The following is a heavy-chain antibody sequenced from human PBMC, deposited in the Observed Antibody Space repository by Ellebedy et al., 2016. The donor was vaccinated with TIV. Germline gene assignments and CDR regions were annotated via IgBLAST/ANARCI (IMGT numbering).Heavy chain of an antibody. CDR2: IAYDGNDK. D-gene: IGHD3-9*01. CDR1: GFSFSSYW. CDR3: AKEAYDIMTGSQMYGMDV. Sequence: GGSLRLSCAASGFSFSSYWMTWVRQAPGKGLEWVAFIAYDGNDKYYADSVKGRFSISRDNSENTLYVQMNTLRAEDTAVYYCAKEAYDIMTGSQMYGMDVWGQGTTVTVSS. J-gene: IGHJ6*02. V-gene: IGHV3-30*18.